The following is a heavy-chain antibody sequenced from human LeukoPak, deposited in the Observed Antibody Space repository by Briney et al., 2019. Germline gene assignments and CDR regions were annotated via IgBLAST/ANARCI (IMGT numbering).Heavy chain of an antibody. CDR1: GFTFVNYW. Sequence: GGSLRLSCAVSGFTFVNYWMHWVCQAPGKGLVWVSRINGDGNRRSYADSVKGRFSISRDSGKNTLYLQMNGLTAEDTAVYYCARDLEDDENVSYFDYWGQGTLVTVSS. CDR3: ARDLEDDENVSYFDY. J-gene: IGHJ4*02. D-gene: IGHD3-3*01. CDR2: INGDGNRR. V-gene: IGHV3-74*01.